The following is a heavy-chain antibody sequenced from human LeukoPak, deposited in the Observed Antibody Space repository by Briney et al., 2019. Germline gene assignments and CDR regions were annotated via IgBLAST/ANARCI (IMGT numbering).Heavy chain of an antibody. CDR3: ARDRGYYAYYYYMDV. Sequence: SETLSLTCTVSGGSISSSSYYWGWIRQPPGKGLEWIGSIYYSGSTYYNPSLKSRVTISVDTSKNQFSLKLSSVTAADTAVYYWARDRGYYAYYYYMDVGGKGTTVTVSS. J-gene: IGHJ6*03. D-gene: IGHD3-3*01. V-gene: IGHV4-39*07. CDR2: IYYSGST. CDR1: GGSISSSSYY.